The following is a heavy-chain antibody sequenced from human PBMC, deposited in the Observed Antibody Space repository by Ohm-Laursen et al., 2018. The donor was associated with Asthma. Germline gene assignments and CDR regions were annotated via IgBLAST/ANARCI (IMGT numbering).Heavy chain of an antibody. CDR3: ARDSQAMVTTEGLYFGMDV. Sequence: SLRLSCTASGFIFDDYAMHWVRQVPGKGLEWVSGISWNSGTIVQADSVKGRFTISRDNAKNSLYLQMNSLRAEDTALYYCARDSQAMVTTEGLYFGMDVWGQGTTVTVSS. CDR2: ISWNSGTI. CDR1: GFIFDDYA. D-gene: IGHD4-17*01. J-gene: IGHJ6*02. V-gene: IGHV3-9*01.